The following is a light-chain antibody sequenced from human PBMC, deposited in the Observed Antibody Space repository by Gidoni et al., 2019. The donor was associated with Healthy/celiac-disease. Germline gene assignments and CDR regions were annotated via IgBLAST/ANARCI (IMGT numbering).Light chain of an antibody. CDR1: QSISSY. J-gene: IGKJ5*01. CDR2: AAS. V-gene: IGKV1-39*01. Sequence: QITQSPSSLSASVGDRVTITCRASQSISSYLNWYQQKPGKAPKLLIYAASSLQSGVPSRFSGSGSGTDFTLTISSLQPEDFATYYCQQSYSTPITFGQGTRLEIK. CDR3: QQSYSTPIT.